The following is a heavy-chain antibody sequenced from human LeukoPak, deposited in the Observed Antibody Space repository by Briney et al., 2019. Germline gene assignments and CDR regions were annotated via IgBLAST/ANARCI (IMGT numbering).Heavy chain of an antibody. J-gene: IGHJ4*02. CDR3: ARGPERFLEWVLPYFDY. Sequence: ASVKVSCKASGYTFTGYYMHWVRQAPGQGLEWMGWINPNSGGTNYAQKFQGWVTMTRDTSISTAYMELSRLRSDDTAVYYCARGPERFLEWVLPYFDYWGQGTLVTVSS. V-gene: IGHV1-2*04. CDR2: INPNSGGT. D-gene: IGHD3-3*01. CDR1: GYTFTGYY.